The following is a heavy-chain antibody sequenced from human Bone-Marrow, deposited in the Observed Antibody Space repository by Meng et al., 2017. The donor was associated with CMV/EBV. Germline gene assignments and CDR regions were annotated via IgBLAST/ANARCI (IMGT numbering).Heavy chain of an antibody. J-gene: IGHJ4*02. CDR1: GFTFSSYE. D-gene: IGHD1-20*01. CDR2: ISSSSSYI. Sequence: GGSLRLSCAASGFTFSSYEMNWVRQAPGKGLEWVSSISSSSSYIYYADSVKGRFTISRDNAKNSLYLQMNSLRAEDTAVYYCARDWYNWNAGLFDYWGQGTLVTVSS. V-gene: IGHV3-21*01. CDR3: ARDWYNWNAGLFDY.